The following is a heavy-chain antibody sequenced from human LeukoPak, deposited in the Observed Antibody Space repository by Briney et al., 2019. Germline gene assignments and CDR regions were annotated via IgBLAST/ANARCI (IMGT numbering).Heavy chain of an antibody. J-gene: IGHJ6*02. CDR2: ISSSSSTI. CDR3: ARAGTDYYYGMDV. Sequence: GGSLRLSCAASGFTFSSYSMNWVRQAPGKGLEWVSYISSSSSTIYYADSVKDRFTISRDNAKNSLYLQMNSLRAEDTAVYYCARAGTDYYYGMDVWGQGTTVTVSS. D-gene: IGHD6-13*01. CDR1: GFTFSSYS. V-gene: IGHV3-48*04.